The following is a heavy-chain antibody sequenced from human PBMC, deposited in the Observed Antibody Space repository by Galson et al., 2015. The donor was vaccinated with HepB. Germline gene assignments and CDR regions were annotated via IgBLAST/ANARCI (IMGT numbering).Heavy chain of an antibody. Sequence: SLRLSCAASGFIFSSYWMHWVRQPPGKGLVWVSRINGDGSGTTYADLVRGRFTISRDNAKNTVYLQMNSLRAEDTAVYYCARDANIAAAGKLYDYWGQGTLVTVSS. CDR2: INGDGSGT. D-gene: IGHD6-13*01. V-gene: IGHV3-74*01. CDR1: GFIFSSYW. CDR3: ARDANIAAAGKLYDY. J-gene: IGHJ4*02.